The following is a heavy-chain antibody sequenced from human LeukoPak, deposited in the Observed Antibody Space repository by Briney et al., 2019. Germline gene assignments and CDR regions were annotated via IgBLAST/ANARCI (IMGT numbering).Heavy chain of an antibody. J-gene: IGHJ5*02. D-gene: IGHD6-19*01. CDR1: GFTFSSYG. Sequence: GGSLRLSCAASGFTFSSYGTSWVRQAPGKGLEWVSVIYSGGDTYYADSVKGRFTISRDNSKNTLYLQMNSLRAEDTAVYYCARFRGRSSGWSNWFDPWGQGTLVTVSS. V-gene: IGHV3-66*01. CDR2: IYSGGDT. CDR3: ARFRGRSSGWSNWFDP.